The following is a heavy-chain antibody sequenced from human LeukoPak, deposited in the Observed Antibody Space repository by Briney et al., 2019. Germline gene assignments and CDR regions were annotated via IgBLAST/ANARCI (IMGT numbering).Heavy chain of an antibody. Sequence: GGSLRLSCAASGFTFRSYSMNWVRQAPGKGLEWVSYISSSSSTIYYADSVKGRFTISRDNAKNSLYLQMNSLRDEDTAVYYCARGSSRYYYDSSGGFDYWGQGTLVTVSS. CDR2: ISSSSSTI. CDR1: GFTFRSYS. J-gene: IGHJ4*02. CDR3: ARGSSRYYYDSSGGFDY. V-gene: IGHV3-48*02. D-gene: IGHD3-22*01.